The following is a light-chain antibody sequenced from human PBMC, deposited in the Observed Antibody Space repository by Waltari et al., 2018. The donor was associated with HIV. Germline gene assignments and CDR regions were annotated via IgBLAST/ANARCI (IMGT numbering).Light chain of an antibody. J-gene: IGLJ2*01. V-gene: IGLV3-19*01. CDR2: GKN. CDR3: NSRDNTDNHVV. Sequence: SSEMPQHPAVSVALRRAARTTSRGDSLSSADASWYQQKPGQAPVLVIYGKNNRPSGIPDRFSGSSSGNTASLTITGAQAEDEADYYCNSRDNTDNHVVFGGGTKVTVL. CDR1: SLSSAD.